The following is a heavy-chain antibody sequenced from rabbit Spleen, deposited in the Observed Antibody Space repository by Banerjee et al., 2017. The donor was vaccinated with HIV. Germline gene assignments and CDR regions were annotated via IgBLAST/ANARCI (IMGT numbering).Heavy chain of an antibody. Sequence: ELVESGGGLVQAGESLELSCKASGIDFSNYGIKRVRQAPGKGLEWIAYIYPGFGVTTYAKSVKGRVTVSSDNAQNTVVLQMTSLTAADTATYFCAKSINSMWVGCNLWGQGTLVTVS. CDR1: GIDFSNYG. CDR2: IYPGFGVT. CDR3: AKSINSMWVGCNL. D-gene: IGHD4-1*01. V-gene: IGHV1S47*01. J-gene: IGHJ4*01.